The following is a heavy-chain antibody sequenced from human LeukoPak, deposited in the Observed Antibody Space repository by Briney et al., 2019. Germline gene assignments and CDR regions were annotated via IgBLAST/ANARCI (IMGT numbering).Heavy chain of an antibody. Sequence: PSETLSLTCAVYGWSFNDYYRNWIRQPPGKGLEWIGEINARGDTNFNPSLKSRVTISVDTSKRQLSLKLTSTIAADTALYYCARGQVPAARGYNWFDPWGQGTLVTVSS. CDR2: INARGDT. D-gene: IGHD2-2*01. CDR1: GWSFNDYY. J-gene: IGHJ5*02. V-gene: IGHV4-34*01. CDR3: ARGQVPAARGYNWFDP.